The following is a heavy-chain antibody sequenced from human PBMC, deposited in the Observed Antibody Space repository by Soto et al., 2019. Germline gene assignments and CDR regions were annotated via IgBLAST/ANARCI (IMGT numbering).Heavy chain of an antibody. Sequence: SETLSLTCTVSGDSINRGTYYWSWIRQHPGKGMEWIGYIYDSGSTYFNPSLKSRLTISLDTSQNQFSLQLTSVTAADTALYYCARAGYTSTWYQGSFDIWGQGTMVTVSS. CDR3: ARAGYTSTWYQGSFDI. CDR1: GDSINRGTYY. CDR2: IYDSGST. D-gene: IGHD6-13*01. V-gene: IGHV4-31*03. J-gene: IGHJ3*02.